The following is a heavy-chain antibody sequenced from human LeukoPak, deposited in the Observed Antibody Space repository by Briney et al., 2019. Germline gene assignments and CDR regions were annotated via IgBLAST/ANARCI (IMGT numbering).Heavy chain of an antibody. Sequence: GASVKVSCKASGGTFSSYAISWVRQAPGQGLEWMGWISAYNGNTNYAQKLQGRVTMTTDTSTSTAYMELRSLRSDDTAVYYCARGVGSGWYGSWFDPWGQGTLVTVSS. CDR3: ARGVGSGWYGSWFDP. J-gene: IGHJ5*02. V-gene: IGHV1-18*01. D-gene: IGHD6-19*01. CDR2: ISAYNGNT. CDR1: GGTFSSYA.